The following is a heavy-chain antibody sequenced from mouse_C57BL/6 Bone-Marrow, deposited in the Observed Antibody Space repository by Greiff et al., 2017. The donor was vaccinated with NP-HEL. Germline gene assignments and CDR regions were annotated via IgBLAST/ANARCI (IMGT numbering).Heavy chain of an antibody. D-gene: IGHD2-3*01. CDR1: GYTFTSYW. J-gene: IGHJ3*01. CDR2: IHPNSGST. V-gene: IGHV1-64*01. CDR3: ARSGDCYLFAY. Sequence: QVQLQQPGAELVKPGASVKLSCKASGYTFTSYWMHWVKQRPGQGLEWIGMIHPNSGSTNYNEKFKSKATLTVDKSSSTAYMQLSSLTSEDSAVYYCARSGDCYLFAYWGQGTLVTVSA.